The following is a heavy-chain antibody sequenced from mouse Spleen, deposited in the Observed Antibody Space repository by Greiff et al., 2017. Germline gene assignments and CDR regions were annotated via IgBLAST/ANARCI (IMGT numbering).Heavy chain of an antibody. D-gene: IGHD3-3*01. J-gene: IGHJ2*01. CDR3: ARRDWYFDY. Sequence: EVQVVESGPELVKPGASVKIPCKASGYTFTDYNMDWVKQSHGKSLEWIGDINPNNGGTIYDQKFKGKATLTVDKSSSTAYMELRSLTSEDTAVYYCARRDWYFDYWGQGTTLTVSS. V-gene: IGHV1-18*01. CDR1: GYTFTDYN. CDR2: INPNNGGT.